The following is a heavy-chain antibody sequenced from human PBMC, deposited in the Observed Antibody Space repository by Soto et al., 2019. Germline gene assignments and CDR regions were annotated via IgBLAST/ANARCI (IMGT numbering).Heavy chain of an antibody. CDR3: ARDRGLGGAAAGREEPYYMDV. V-gene: IGHV1-2*04. Sequence: ASVKVSCKASGYTFTGYYMHWVRQAPGQGLEWMGWINPNSGGTNYAQKFQGWVTMTRDTSISTAYMELSRLRSDDTAVYYCARDRGLGGAAAGREEPYYMDVWGKGTTVTVSS. CDR1: GYTFTGYY. CDR2: INPNSGGT. J-gene: IGHJ6*03. D-gene: IGHD6-13*01.